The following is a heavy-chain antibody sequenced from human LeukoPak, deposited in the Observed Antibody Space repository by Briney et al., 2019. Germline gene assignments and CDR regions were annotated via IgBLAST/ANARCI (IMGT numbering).Heavy chain of an antibody. CDR1: GFIFDNYG. D-gene: IGHD1-26*01. CDR2: TNWNGGST. V-gene: IGHV3-20*01. Sequence: GGSLRLSCAASGFIFDNYGMTWVRQAPGKGLEWVSGTNWNGGSTGYADSVKGRFIISRDNAKSCLYLQMNSLRTEDTALYHCARVHTSGGYSGADYWGQGALVTVSS. CDR3: ARVHTSGGYSGADY. J-gene: IGHJ4*02.